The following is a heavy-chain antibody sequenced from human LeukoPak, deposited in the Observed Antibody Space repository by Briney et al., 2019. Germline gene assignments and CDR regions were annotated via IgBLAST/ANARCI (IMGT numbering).Heavy chain of an antibody. J-gene: IGHJ4*02. CDR3: ARSRLHPIIFDY. V-gene: IGHV4-34*01. D-gene: IGHD5-24*01. CDR2: INHSGST. CDR1: GGSFSGYY. Sequence: SETLSLTCAVYGGSFSGYYWSWIRQPPGKGLEWIGEINHSGSTNYNPSLKSRVTISVDTSKTQFSLKLSSVTAADTAVYYCARSRLHPIIFDYWGQGTLVTVSS.